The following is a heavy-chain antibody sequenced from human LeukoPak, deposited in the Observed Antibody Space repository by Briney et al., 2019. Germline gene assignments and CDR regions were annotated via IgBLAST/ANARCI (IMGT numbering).Heavy chain of an antibody. D-gene: IGHD1-26*01. J-gene: IGHJ6*03. V-gene: IGHV3-21*01. CDR1: GFTFSSYS. CDR2: ISISSSYI. CDR3: AILWESTWKNNYYYYMDV. Sequence: SGGSLRLSCAASGFTFSSYSMNWVRQATGKGLEWVSSISISSSYIYYADSVNARFTISRDNAKNSLYLQMNSLRAEDTAVYYCAILWESTWKNNYYYYMDVWGKGTTVTVSS.